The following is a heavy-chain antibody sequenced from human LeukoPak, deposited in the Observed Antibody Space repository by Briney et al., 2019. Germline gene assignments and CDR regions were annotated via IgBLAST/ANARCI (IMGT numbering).Heavy chain of an antibody. Sequence: GASVKVSCKASGYTFTGYYMHWVRQAPGQGLEWMGWINPNSGGTNYAQKFQGRVTMTRDTSISTAYMELSRLISDDTAVYYCARTLRDCSGDSCYSDPHFDCWGQGTLVTVSS. CDR2: INPNSGGT. CDR3: ARTLRDCSGDSCYSDPHFDC. CDR1: GYTFTGYY. J-gene: IGHJ4*02. V-gene: IGHV1-2*02. D-gene: IGHD2-15*01.